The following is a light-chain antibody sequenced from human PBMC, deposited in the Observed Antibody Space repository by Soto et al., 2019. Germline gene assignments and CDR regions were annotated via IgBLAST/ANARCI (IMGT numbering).Light chain of an antibody. Sequence: EIVLTQSPATLSLSPGEIATLSCRASQTISSYLAWYQQKPGQAPRLLIYDASNRATGIPARFSGSGSGTDFTLTISSLEPEDFAVHSCEQRANWPPYTFGQGTKLEIK. CDR2: DAS. V-gene: IGKV3-11*01. CDR1: QTISSY. CDR3: EQRANWPPYT. J-gene: IGKJ2*01.